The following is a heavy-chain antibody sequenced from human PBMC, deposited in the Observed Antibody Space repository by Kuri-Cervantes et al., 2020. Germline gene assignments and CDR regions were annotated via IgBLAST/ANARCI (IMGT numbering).Heavy chain of an antibody. D-gene: IGHD5-12*01. CDR1: GDSVPSNSAA. CDR2: TYYRSKWYN. J-gene: IGHJ6*02. CDR3: ARTGGWLGLGYYYGMDV. Sequence: SQTLSLTCAISGDSVPSNSAAWNWIRQSPSRGLEWLGRTYYRSKWYNDYAVSVKSRITINPDTSKNQFSLQLNSVTPEDTAVYYCARTGGWLGLGYYYGMDVWGQGTTVTVSS. V-gene: IGHV6-1*01.